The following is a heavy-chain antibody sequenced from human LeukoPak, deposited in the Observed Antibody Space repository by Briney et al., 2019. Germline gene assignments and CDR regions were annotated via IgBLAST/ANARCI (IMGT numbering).Heavy chain of an antibody. V-gene: IGHV5-51*01. Sequence: GESLKISCKGSGYSLTSYWISWVRQMPGKGLEWMGIIYPGDSDTRYSPSFQGQVTISADKSISTAYLQWSSLKASDTAMYYCARHRYCSGGSCYSSFDYWGQGTLVTVSS. CDR2: IYPGDSDT. CDR1: GYSLTSYW. CDR3: ARHRYCSGGSCYSSFDY. D-gene: IGHD2-15*01. J-gene: IGHJ4*02.